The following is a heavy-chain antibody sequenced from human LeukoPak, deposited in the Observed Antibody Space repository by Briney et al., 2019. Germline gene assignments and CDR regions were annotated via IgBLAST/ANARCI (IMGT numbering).Heavy chain of an antibody. Sequence: SVKVSCKVSGGTFSSYAISWVRQAPGQGLEWMGGIIPIFGTANYAQKFQGRVTITADESTSTAYMELSSLRSEDTAVYYCARTRPEYCSSTSCYYAYYYYYGMDVWGQGTTVTVSS. CDR3: ARTRPEYCSSTSCYYAYYYYYGMDV. V-gene: IGHV1-69*13. J-gene: IGHJ6*02. D-gene: IGHD2-2*01. CDR1: GGTFSSYA. CDR2: IIPIFGTA.